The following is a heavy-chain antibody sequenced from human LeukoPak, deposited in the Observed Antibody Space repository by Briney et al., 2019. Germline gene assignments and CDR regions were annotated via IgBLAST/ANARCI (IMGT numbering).Heavy chain of an antibody. V-gene: IGHV3-23*01. CDR2: ISSSGGST. D-gene: IGHD5-18*01. Sequence: GGTLRLSCPASGFTFSSYAMSWVRQAPGKGLEWVSAISSSGGSTYYADSVKGRFTISRDNSKNTLYLQMNSLRAEDTAIYYCAKVAYDSAMVSGDYWGQGTLVTVSS. CDR1: GFTFSSYA. CDR3: AKVAYDSAMVSGDY. J-gene: IGHJ4*02.